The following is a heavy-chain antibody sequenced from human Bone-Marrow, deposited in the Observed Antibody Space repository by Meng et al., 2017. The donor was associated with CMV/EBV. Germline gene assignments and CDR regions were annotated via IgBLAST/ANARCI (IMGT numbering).Heavy chain of an antibody. CDR2: IIPIFGTA. Sequence: SVKVSCKASGGTFSSYAISWVRQAPGQGLEWMGGIIPIFGTANYAQKFQGRVTITTDESTRKAYMELSSLRSEDTAVYYCARDLYCSSTSCYWYAFDIWGQGTMGTVSS. CDR1: GGTFSSYA. J-gene: IGHJ3*02. CDR3: ARDLYCSSTSCYWYAFDI. D-gene: IGHD2-2*01. V-gene: IGHV1-69*05.